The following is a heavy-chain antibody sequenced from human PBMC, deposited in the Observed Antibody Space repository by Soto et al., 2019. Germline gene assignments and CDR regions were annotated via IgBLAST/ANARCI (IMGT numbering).Heavy chain of an antibody. D-gene: IGHD3-3*01. CDR3: ARDRVSLAMFGVPVGVFKN. CDR1: GYTFTTFA. V-gene: IGHV1-3*01. Sequence: ASVKVSRKASGYTFTTFAMHWVRQAPGQRPEWLGWINAGSGYTKYSQNFQDRVTISSDTSASTAYMELSSLRSGDTAIYYCARDRVSLAMFGVPVGVFKNWGQGTLVTVSS. J-gene: IGHJ4*02. CDR2: INAGSGYT.